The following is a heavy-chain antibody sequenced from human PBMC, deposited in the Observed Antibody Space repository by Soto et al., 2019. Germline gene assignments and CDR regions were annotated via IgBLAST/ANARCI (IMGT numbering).Heavy chain of an antibody. CDR2: IYWDDDK. D-gene: IGHD3-22*01. CDR1: GFSLSTSGIG. CDR3: SHSDRDSSGYIAFDI. Sequence: SAPTLVNPTPTLTLTCSFSGFSLSTSGIGVGWIGRPPGNAMEWLAPIYWDDDKSNSPSLRSSLTITNNTSKNQVVLTMNNMDPVETATDYCSHSDRDSSGYIAFDIWGQGTMVTV. J-gene: IGHJ3*02. V-gene: IGHV2-5*02.